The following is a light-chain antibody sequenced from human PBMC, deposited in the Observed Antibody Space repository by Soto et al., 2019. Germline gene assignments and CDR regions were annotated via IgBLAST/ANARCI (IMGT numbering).Light chain of an antibody. CDR1: SSNIGAGYD. V-gene: IGLV1-40*01. CDR2: GNI. Sequence: QSVLTQPPSVSGAPGQRVTISCIGSSSNIGAGYDVHWYQQLPGTAPKLLISGNINRPSGVPVRFSGSKSGTSASLAITGLQPEDEADYYCSSYAGSSNVFGTGTKVTVL. J-gene: IGLJ1*01. CDR3: SSYAGSSNV.